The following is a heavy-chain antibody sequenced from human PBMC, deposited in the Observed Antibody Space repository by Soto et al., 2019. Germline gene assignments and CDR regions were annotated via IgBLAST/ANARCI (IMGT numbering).Heavy chain of an antibody. J-gene: IGHJ4*02. CDR2: IYHSGST. CDR1: GGSISSGGYS. D-gene: IGHD3-16*02. CDR3: ARATHLYDYVWGSYRAPFFDY. V-gene: IGHV4-30-2*01. Sequence: SETLSLTCAVSGGSISSGGYSWSWIRQPPGKGLEWIGYIYHSGSTYYNPSLKSRVTISVDTSKNQFSLKLSSVTAADTAVYYCARATHLYDYVWGSYRAPFFDYWGQGTTVTVPQ.